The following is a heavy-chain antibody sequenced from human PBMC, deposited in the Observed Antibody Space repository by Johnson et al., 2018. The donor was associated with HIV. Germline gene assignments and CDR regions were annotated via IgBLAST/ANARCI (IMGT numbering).Heavy chain of an antibody. Sequence: QVQLVESGGGLVQPGGSLRLSCAASGFTFSSYAMHWVRQAPGKGLEWVALILYDGNNKFYADSVKGRFTISRDNSKNTLYLQMNSLRAEDTDVYYCARDGAELWDNWGAFDIWGQGTMVTVSS. D-gene: IGHD5-18*01. J-gene: IGHJ3*02. CDR2: ILYDGNNK. CDR1: GFTFSSYA. CDR3: ARDGAELWDNWGAFDI. V-gene: IGHV3-30-3*01.